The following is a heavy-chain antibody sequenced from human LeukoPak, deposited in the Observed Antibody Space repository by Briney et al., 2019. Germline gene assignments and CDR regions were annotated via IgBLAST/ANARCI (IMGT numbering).Heavy chain of an antibody. CDR1: GSSISSHY. D-gene: IGHD3-3*01. V-gene: IGHV4-59*11. CDR2: VYDSENT. CDR3: ARVLQNYYHLDV. Sequence: SETLSLTCTVSGSSISSHYWSWVRQPPGKGLEGIGNVYDSENTHYKSSLKSRVTISVDTSKNQYSLRLTSVTAADTAVYYCARVLQNYYHLDVWGKGTTVTVSS. J-gene: IGHJ6*03.